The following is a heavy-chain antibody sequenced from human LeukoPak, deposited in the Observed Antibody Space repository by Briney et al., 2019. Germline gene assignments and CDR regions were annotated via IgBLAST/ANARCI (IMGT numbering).Heavy chain of an antibody. CDR3: ARESAMAYNGLLDY. CDR1: GFTFSSYW. V-gene: IGHV3-7*01. CDR2: IKQDGSEK. J-gene: IGHJ4*02. Sequence: GGSLRLSCAASGFTFSSYWMSWVRQAPGKGLEWVANIKQDGSEKYYVDSVKGRFTISRDNAKNSLYLQMNSPRAEDTAVYFCARESAMAYNGLLDYWGRGTLVTVSS. D-gene: IGHD3-10*01.